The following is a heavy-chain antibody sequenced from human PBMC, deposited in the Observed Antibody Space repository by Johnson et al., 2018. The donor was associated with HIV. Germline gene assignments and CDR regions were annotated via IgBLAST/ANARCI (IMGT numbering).Heavy chain of an antibody. CDR2: ISYDGSNK. Sequence: QVQLVESGGGVVKPGRSLRLSCAASGFTFSSYAMHWVRQAPGKGLEWVAVISYDGSNKYSADSVKGRFTISRDNSKNTLYLQMNSLKAEDTAVYYCARYCGGGCYPHYDALDLWGQGTMVTVSS. J-gene: IGHJ3*01. CDR1: GFTFSSYA. CDR3: ARYCGGGCYPHYDALDL. V-gene: IGHV3-30*04. D-gene: IGHD2-21*01.